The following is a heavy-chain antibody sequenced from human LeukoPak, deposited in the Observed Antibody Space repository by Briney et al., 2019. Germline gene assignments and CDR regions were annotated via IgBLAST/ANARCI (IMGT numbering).Heavy chain of an antibody. Sequence: ASVKVSCKASGYTFTSYGISWVRQAPGQGLEWMGWISAYNGNTNYAQKLQGRVTITPDTSKNQFSLQLNSVTPEDTAVYYCARGAVRGGTNFDYWGQGTLVTVSS. J-gene: IGHJ4*02. CDR3: ARGAVRGGTNFDY. V-gene: IGHV1-18*01. CDR1: GYTFTSYG. D-gene: IGHD3-10*01. CDR2: ISAYNGNT.